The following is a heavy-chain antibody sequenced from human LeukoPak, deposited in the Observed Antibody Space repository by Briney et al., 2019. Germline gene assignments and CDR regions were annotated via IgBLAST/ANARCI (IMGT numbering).Heavy chain of an antibody. CDR2: IWYDGTKK. D-gene: IGHD3-22*01. Sequence: PGTPVRLSCAPSGFTFNAYDMHWLRQAPGKALEWVTLIWYDGTKKYYADSEKGRVTVSRDNSKNTLFLQMKSLRDEDTAVYYCARANYDDSSGYQSLFCFDDWGQGTLVTVSS. CDR3: ARANYDDSSGYQSLFCFDD. J-gene: IGHJ4*02. CDR1: GFTFNAYD. V-gene: IGHV3-33*01.